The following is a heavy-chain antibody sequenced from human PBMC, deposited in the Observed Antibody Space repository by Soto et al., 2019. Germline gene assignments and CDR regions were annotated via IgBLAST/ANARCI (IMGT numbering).Heavy chain of an antibody. CDR1: GYTFTSYD. D-gene: IGHD1-26*01. J-gene: IGHJ6*03. CDR3: ARGGEHYDYYYYYMDV. Sequence: ASVKVSCKASGYTFTSYDINWVRQATGQGLEWMGWMNPNSGNTGYAQKLQGRVTMTTDTSTSTAYMELRSLRSDDTAVYYCARGGEHYDYYYYYMDVWGKGTTVTVSS. CDR2: MNPNSGNT. V-gene: IGHV1-8*01.